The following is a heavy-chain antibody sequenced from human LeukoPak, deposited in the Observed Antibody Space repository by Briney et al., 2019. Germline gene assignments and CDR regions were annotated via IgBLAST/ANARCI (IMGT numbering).Heavy chain of an antibody. D-gene: IGHD2-15*01. V-gene: IGHV3-33*01. Sequence: GGSLRLYCAASGFTFSNYGMHWDGQAPGKGPEWVAVIWSDGSNKHYADSARGRFTISRDNSKNTLYLQMNSLRADDTAVYYCARVTMVAGASYNWFVVWGQGTLVTVST. CDR1: GFTFSNYG. J-gene: IGHJ5*02. CDR2: IWSDGSNK. CDR3: ARVTMVAGASYNWFVV.